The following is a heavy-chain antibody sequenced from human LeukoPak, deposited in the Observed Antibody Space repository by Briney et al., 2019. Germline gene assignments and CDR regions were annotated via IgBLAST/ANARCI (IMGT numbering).Heavy chain of an antibody. J-gene: IGHJ6*04. V-gene: IGHV3-53*01. Sequence: GGSLRLSCAASGFTVSSNYMSWVRQAPGKGLEWVSVTYSGGRTYYADSVKGRFTISRDNSKNTLYLQMNSLRAEDTAVYYCAELGITMIGGVWGKGTTVTISS. CDR3: AELGITMIGGV. CDR1: GFTVSSNY. D-gene: IGHD3-10*02. CDR2: TYSGGRT.